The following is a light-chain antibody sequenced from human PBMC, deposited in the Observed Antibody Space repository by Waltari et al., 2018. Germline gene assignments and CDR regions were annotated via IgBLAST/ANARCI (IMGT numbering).Light chain of an antibody. CDR3: LLWYSGPRWV. CDR2: DTN. Sequence: QAVVTQEPSLTVSPGGTVTLTCGSSTGAVTSGQYPYWFQQKPGQVPRTHIYDTNKKHSWTPAGFSGSLRGGKAALTLSGAQPEDEAEYYCLLWYSGPRWVFGGGTKLSVL. V-gene: IGLV7-46*01. CDR1: TGAVTSGQY. J-gene: IGLJ3*02.